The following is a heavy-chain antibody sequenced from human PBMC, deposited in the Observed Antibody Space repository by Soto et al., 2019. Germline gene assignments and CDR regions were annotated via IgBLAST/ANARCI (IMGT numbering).Heavy chain of an antibody. V-gene: IGHV3-30-3*01. CDR3: ERGYYDILTGPPRWYFDL. CDR1: GFTFSSYA. J-gene: IGHJ2*01. CDR2: ISYDGSNK. D-gene: IGHD3-9*01. Sequence: QVQLVESGGGVVQPGRSLRLSCAASGFTFSSYATHWVRQAPGKGLEWVAVISYDGSNKYYADSVKGRFTISRDNSKNTLYLQMNSLRAEDTAVYYCERGYYDILTGPPRWYFDLWGRGTLVTVSS.